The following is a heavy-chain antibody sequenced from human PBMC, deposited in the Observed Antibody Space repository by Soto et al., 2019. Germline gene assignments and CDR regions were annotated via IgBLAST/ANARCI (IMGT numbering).Heavy chain of an antibody. Sequence: ASVKVSCKASGYTFTGYYMHWVRQAPGQGLEWMGRINPNSGGTNYAQKFQGWVTMTRDTSISTAYMELSRLRSDDTAVYYCARAPETPSIFGVALPYFFDYWGQGTLVTVSS. CDR2: INPNSGGT. V-gene: IGHV1-2*04. CDR3: ARAPETPSIFGVALPYFFDY. D-gene: IGHD3-3*01. CDR1: GYTFTGYY. J-gene: IGHJ4*02.